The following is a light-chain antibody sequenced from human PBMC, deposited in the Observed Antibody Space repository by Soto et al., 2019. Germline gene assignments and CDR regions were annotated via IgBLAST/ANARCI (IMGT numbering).Light chain of an antibody. Sequence: DIVMTQSPDSLSVSLGERATINCKSSQTVFHTSYNKDFLARYQQKAGQPPKLLFYWASTRESGVPARFSGGGSGTDFSLTISSLQPEDVAVYYCQQYYSSVTFGQGTKLEIK. V-gene: IGKV4-1*01. CDR3: QQYYSSVT. CDR1: QTVFHTSYNKDF. CDR2: WAS. J-gene: IGKJ2*01.